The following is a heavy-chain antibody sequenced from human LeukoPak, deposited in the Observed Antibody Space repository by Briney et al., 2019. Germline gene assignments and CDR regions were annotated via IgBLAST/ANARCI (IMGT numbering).Heavy chain of an antibody. CDR3: ARDIESLKYWYDLSNYSGALDY. V-gene: IGHV3-9*01. CDR2: ISCNSGSM. CDR1: GFSFDDYA. D-gene: IGHD3-22*01. J-gene: IGHJ4*02. Sequence: GGSLRLSCAASGFSFDDYAMHWVRQAPGKGLEWVAGISCNSGSMDYVDSVKGRFTISRDNAKNSVYLQMNNVRAEDTALYYCARDIESLKYWYDLSNYSGALDYWGEGTMVTVSS.